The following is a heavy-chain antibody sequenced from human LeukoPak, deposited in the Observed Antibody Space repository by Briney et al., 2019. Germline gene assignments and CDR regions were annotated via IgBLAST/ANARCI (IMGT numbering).Heavy chain of an antibody. Sequence: GGSLRLSCAASGFTFSSYAMHWVRQAPGKGLEWVAVISYDGSNKYYADSVKGRFTISRDNSKNTLYLQMNSLRAEDTAVYYCARSVAKYYFDYSGQGTLVTVSS. D-gene: IGHD2-15*01. CDR2: ISYDGSNK. CDR1: GFTFSSYA. CDR3: ARSVAKYYFDY. J-gene: IGHJ4*02. V-gene: IGHV3-30*04.